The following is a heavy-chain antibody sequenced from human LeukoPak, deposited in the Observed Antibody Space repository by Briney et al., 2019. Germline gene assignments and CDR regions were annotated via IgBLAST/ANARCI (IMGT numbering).Heavy chain of an antibody. CDR2: ISWNSGSI. Sequence: PGGSLRLSCAASGFTFDDYAMHWVRQAPGKGLEWVSGISWNSGSIGYADSVKGRFTISRDNSKNTLYLQMNSLRAEDTAVYYCARDSRGASRVPNAGAFDIWGQGTMVTVSS. D-gene: IGHD1-26*01. CDR3: ARDSRGASRVPNAGAFDI. V-gene: IGHV3-9*01. J-gene: IGHJ3*02. CDR1: GFTFDDYA.